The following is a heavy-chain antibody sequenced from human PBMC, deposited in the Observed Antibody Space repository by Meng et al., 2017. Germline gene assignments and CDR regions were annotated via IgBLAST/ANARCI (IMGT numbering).Heavy chain of an antibody. Sequence: GGSLRLSCAASGFTFSSYWMSWVRQAPGKGLEWVANIKQDGSEKYYVDSVKGRFTISRDNAKNSLYLQMNSLRAEDTAVYYCARVLVVVITTYYFDYWGQETLVTVSS. D-gene: IGHD3-22*01. J-gene: IGHJ4*02. CDR1: GFTFSSYW. V-gene: IGHV3-7*01. CDR3: ARVLVVVITTYYFDY. CDR2: IKQDGSEK.